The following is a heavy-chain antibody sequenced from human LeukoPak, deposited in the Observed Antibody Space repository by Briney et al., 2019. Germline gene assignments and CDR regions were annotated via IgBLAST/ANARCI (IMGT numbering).Heavy chain of an antibody. V-gene: IGHV3-23*01. J-gene: IGHJ5*02. CDR3: ASRPGATGIVGPYDH. Sequence: QPGGSLRLSCVASGFTFNSYAMSWVRQAPGTGLEWVSVTSTSGDSTYYADSVKGRFTVSRDNFKNTLYLQMNSLRAEDTAVYYCASRPGATGIVGPYDHWGQGTLLTVSS. CDR1: GFTFNSYA. CDR2: TSTSGDST. D-gene: IGHD3-9*01.